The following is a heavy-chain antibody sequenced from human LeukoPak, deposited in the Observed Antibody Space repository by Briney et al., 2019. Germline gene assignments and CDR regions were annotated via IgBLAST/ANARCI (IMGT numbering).Heavy chain of an antibody. V-gene: IGHV4-59*08. J-gene: IGHJ6*02. CDR1: GGSFSGYY. D-gene: IGHD6-6*01. CDR3: ARRGYSSSSFNYGMDV. CDR2: INYSGST. Sequence: SETLSLTCAVYGGSFSGYYWSWIRQPPGKGLEWIGYINYSGSTNYNPSLKSRVTISVDTSKNQFSLKLSSVTAADTAVYYCARRGYSSSSFNYGMDVWGQGTTVTVSS.